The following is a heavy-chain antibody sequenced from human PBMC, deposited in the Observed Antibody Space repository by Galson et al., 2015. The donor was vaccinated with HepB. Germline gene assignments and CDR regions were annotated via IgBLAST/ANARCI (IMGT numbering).Heavy chain of an antibody. CDR3: ARRGCFSSSCYKYFDY. J-gene: IGHJ4*02. CDR2: IYYSEST. V-gene: IGHV4-39*01. Sequence: ETLSLTCTVSGGSISSSSYYWGWIRQPPGQGLEWIGSIYYSESTYFNPSLKSRVTISVDTSKNQFSLKLSSVTAADTAVYYSARRGCFSSSCYKYFDYWGQGTLVTVSS. D-gene: IGHD2-2*02. CDR1: GGSISSSSYY.